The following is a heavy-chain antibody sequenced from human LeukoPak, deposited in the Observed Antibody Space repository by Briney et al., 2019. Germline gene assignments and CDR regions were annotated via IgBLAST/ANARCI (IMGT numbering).Heavy chain of an antibody. CDR3: ARERLDSSGYYYGYFQH. CDR2: ISYDGGNK. J-gene: IGHJ1*01. V-gene: IGHV3-30-3*01. CDR1: GFTFSSYA. Sequence: GRSLRLSCAASGFTFSSYAMHWVRQAPGKGLEWVAVISYDGGNKYYADSVKGRFTISRDNSKNTLYLQMNSLRAEDTAVYYCARERLDSSGYYYGYFQHWGQGTLVTVSS. D-gene: IGHD3-22*01.